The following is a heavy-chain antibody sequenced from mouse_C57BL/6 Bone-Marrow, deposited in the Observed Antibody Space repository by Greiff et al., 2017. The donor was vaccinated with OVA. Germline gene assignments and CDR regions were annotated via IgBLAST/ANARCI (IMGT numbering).Heavy chain of an antibody. CDR1: GFNIKNTY. D-gene: IGHD2-1*01. J-gene: IGHJ3*01. Sequence: EVKLVESVAELVRPGASVKLSCTASGFNIKNTYMHWVKQRPEQGLEWIGRIAPANGTTKYAPKFPGKGTITAESSYITAYLQLSSLTSEGTTIDYCARGGDGNSWGQGTLVTVSA. V-gene: IGHV14-3*01. CDR2: IAPANGTT. CDR3: ARGGDGNS.